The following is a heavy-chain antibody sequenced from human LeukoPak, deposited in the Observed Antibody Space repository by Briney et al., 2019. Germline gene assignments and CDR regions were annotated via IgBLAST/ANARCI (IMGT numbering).Heavy chain of an antibody. J-gene: IGHJ4*02. CDR1: GYTFTSYY. D-gene: IGHD3-10*02. V-gene: IGHV1-46*01. Sequence: GASVKVSCKASGYTFTSYYMHWVRQAPGQGLEWMGTINPSGGSTSYAQKFQGRVTMTRDTSTSTVYMELSSLRSEDTAVYYCARVGTMFHFDYWGQGTLVTVSS. CDR2: INPSGGST. CDR3: ARVGTMFHFDY.